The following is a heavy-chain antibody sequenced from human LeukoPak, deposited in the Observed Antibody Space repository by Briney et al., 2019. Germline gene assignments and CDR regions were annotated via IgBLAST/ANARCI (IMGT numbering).Heavy chain of an antibody. CDR1: GDSISSTNYY. J-gene: IGHJ4*02. Sequence: SETLSLTCTVSGDSISSTNYYWGWIRQPPGKGLEWIGSNYYSGSTYYNPSLESRVTISVDTSKNQFSLKLSSVTAADTAVYYCATSGWYLLPGVYWGQGTLVTVSS. V-gene: IGHV4-39*01. CDR3: ATSGWYLLPGVY. CDR2: NYYSGST. D-gene: IGHD6-19*01.